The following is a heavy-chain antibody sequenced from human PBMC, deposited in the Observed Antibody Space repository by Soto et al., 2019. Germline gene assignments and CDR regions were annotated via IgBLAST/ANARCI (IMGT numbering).Heavy chain of an antibody. CDR3: AGPDSGYHYYYYYGRYV. D-gene: IGHD3-22*01. V-gene: IGHV1-8*01. J-gene: IGHJ6*02. CDR2: MNPNSGNT. Sequence: ASVKVSCKASGYTFTSYDINWVRQATGQGLEWMGWMNPNSGNTGYAQKFQGRVTMTRNTSISTAYMELSSLRSEATAVYYCAGPDSGYHYYYYYGRYVWGQETTDTASS. CDR1: GYTFTSYD.